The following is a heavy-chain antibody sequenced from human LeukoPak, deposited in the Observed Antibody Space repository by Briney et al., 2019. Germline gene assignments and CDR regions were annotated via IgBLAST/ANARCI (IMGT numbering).Heavy chain of an antibody. J-gene: IGHJ4*02. D-gene: IGHD3-22*01. Sequence: PSETLSLTCTVSGGSISSSSYYWGWIRQPPGKGLEWIGSIYYSGSTYYNPSLKSRVTISVDTSKNQFSLKLSSVTAADTAVYYCARRGAGLLIDYWGQGTLVTVSS. CDR2: IYYSGST. V-gene: IGHV4-39*01. CDR3: ARRGAGLLIDY. CDR1: GGSISSSSYY.